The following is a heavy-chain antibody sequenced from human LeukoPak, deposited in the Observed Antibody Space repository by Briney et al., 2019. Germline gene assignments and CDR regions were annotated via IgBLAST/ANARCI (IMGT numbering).Heavy chain of an antibody. CDR1: GYTFTSYY. CDR3: ARGTTMVTNYFDY. D-gene: IGHD5-18*01. J-gene: IGHJ4*02. V-gene: IGHV1-2*06. CDR2: INPNSGGT. Sequence: APVKVSCKASGYTFTSYYMHWVRQAPGQGLEWMGRINPNSGGTNYAQKFQGRVTMTRDTSISTAYMELSRLRSDDTAVYYCARGTTMVTNYFDYWGQGTLVTVSS.